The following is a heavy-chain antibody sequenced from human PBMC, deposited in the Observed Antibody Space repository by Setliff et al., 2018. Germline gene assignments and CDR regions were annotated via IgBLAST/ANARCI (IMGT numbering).Heavy chain of an antibody. V-gene: IGHV3-48*03. CDR1: GFTFSSYE. J-gene: IGHJ4*02. CDR2: ISSSGSTI. CDR3: ARVWGPSGWAYFDY. Sequence: GESLQISCAASGFTFSSYEMNWVRQAPGKGLEWVSYISSSGSTIFYADSVKGRFTISRDNAKKSLYLQMNSLRAEDTAVYYCARVWGPSGWAYFDYWGQGTLVTVSS. D-gene: IGHD6-19*01.